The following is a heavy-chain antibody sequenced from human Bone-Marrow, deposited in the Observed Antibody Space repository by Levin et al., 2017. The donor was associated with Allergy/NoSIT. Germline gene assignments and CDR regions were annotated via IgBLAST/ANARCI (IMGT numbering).Heavy chain of an antibody. CDR3: ARGLEYIGLP. D-gene: IGHD5-12*01. V-gene: IGHV3-21*01. Sequence: GESLKISCAASGFTFSTYTMNWVRQAPGKGLDWVSSITSSSSYIYYADSVKGRFTISRDNAKNSLYLQMNSLRVEDTAVYYCARGLEYIGLPWGQGTLVTVSS. CDR1: GFTFSTYT. J-gene: IGHJ5*02. CDR2: ITSSSSYI.